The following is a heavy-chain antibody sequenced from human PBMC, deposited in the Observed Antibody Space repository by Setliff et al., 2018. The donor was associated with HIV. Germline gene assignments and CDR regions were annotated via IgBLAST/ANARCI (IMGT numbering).Heavy chain of an antibody. CDR2: IYYSGST. Sequence: PSETLSLTCTVSGGSISSYYWSWIRQPPGKGLEWIGYIYYSGSTNYNLSLKSRVTISVDTSKNQFSLKLSSVTAADTAVYYCARLGDYDSSGYSWFDYWGQGTLVTVS. CDR1: GGSISSYY. V-gene: IGHV4-59*01. CDR3: ARLGDYDSSGYSWFDY. J-gene: IGHJ4*02. D-gene: IGHD3-22*01.